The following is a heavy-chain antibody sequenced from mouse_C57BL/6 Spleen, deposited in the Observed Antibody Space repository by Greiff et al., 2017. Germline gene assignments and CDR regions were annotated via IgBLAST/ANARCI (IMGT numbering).Heavy chain of an antibody. V-gene: IGHV1-82*01. CDR2: VYPGDGDS. J-gene: IGHJ2*01. Sequence: QVQLQQSGPELVKPGASVKISCKASGYAFSSPWMNWVKQRPGKGLEWIGRVYPGDGDSNSNGKFKGKATLNAVKSSSTAYMQPSSLTSEDSAVYFCARSRGYGSIYVDYWGQGTTLSVSS. CDR3: ARSRGYGSIYVDY. D-gene: IGHD1-1*01. CDR1: GYAFSSPW.